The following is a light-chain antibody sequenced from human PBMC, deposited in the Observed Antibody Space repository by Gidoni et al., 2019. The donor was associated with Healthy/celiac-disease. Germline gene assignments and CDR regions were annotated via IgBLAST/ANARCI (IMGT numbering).Light chain of an antibody. J-gene: IGKJ3*01. CDR2: DAS. Sequence: DIVLTQSPATLSLSPGERATLSCRASQSVRSYLAWYQQKPGQAPRLLIYDASNRATGIPARFSGSGSGTDFTLTISSLEPEDFAVYYCQQRSNWPRFTFGPGTKVDIK. V-gene: IGKV3-11*01. CDR1: QSVRSY. CDR3: QQRSNWPRFT.